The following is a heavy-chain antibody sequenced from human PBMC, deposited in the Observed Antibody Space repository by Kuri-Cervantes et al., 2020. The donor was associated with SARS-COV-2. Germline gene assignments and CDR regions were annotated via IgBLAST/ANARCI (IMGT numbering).Heavy chain of an antibody. Sequence: GGSLRLSCTASGFTFGDYAMHWVRQAPGKGLEWVSGISWNSGSIGYADSVKGRFTISRDNAKNSLYLQMNSLRAEDMALYYCAKVGRDDAFDIWGQGTMVTVSS. CDR3: AKVGRDDAFDI. CDR1: GFTFGDYA. CDR2: ISWNSGSI. J-gene: IGHJ3*02. V-gene: IGHV3-9*03. D-gene: IGHD3-16*01.